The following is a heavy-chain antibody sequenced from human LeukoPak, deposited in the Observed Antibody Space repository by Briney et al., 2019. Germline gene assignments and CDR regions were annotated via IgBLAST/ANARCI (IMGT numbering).Heavy chain of an antibody. CDR2: IYYSGNT. Sequence: SETLSLTCTVSGGSISNDDYYWSWIRQHPGKGLEWLGNIYYSGNTYYNPYLESRFTISVDTSKNQFSLKLSSVTAADTAVYYCARDSRLIYCGGDCYSNYFDFWGQGTLVTVSS. J-gene: IGHJ4*02. CDR3: ARDSRLIYCGGDCYSNYFDF. D-gene: IGHD2-21*02. CDR1: GGSISNDDYY. V-gene: IGHV4-31*03.